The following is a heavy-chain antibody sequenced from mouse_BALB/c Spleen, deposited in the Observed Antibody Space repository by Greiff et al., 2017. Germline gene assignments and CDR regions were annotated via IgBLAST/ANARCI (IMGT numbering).Heavy chain of an antibody. J-gene: IGHJ1*01. CDR3: ARGLPGYLDV. V-gene: IGHV2-6-2*01. Sequence: VKVVQSGPDLVAPSQSLSITCTVSGFSLTSYGVHWVRQPPGKGLEWLVVIWSDGSSTYNSALNSRLSISKDNSKSQVFLRMDSLQPGDTAMDDCARGLPGYLDVWGEGTTVTVSS. D-gene: IGHD2-2*01. CDR2: IWSDGSS. CDR1: GFSLTSYG.